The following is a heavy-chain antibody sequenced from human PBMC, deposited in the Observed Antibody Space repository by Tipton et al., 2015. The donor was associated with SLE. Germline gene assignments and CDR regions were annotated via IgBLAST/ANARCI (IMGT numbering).Heavy chain of an antibody. D-gene: IGHD6-13*01. J-gene: IGHJ6*02. V-gene: IGHV3-7*01. CDR3: ARGRLGGYSSSWGYYYGMDV. CDR1: GFTFSSYW. CDR2: IKQDGSEK. Sequence: SLRLSCAASGFTFSSYWMSWVRQAPGKGLEWVANIKQDGSEKYYVDSVKGRFTISRDNAKNSLYLQMNSLRAEDTAVYYCARGRLGGYSSSWGYYYGMDVWGQGTTVTVSS.